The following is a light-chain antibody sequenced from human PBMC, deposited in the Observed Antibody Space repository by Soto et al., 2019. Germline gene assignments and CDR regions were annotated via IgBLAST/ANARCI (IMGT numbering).Light chain of an antibody. Sequence: IQMTQSPSSLSASVGDRVTITCQASQDIAKNLNWYQQKPGKAPKLLIYDASSLQTGVPSRCSGSGCATQFTFTISSLQSEDIATNYCQQYDNLLPITFGQGTRREIK. CDR3: QQYDNLLPIT. J-gene: IGKJ5*01. CDR1: QDIAKN. V-gene: IGKV1-33*01. CDR2: DAS.